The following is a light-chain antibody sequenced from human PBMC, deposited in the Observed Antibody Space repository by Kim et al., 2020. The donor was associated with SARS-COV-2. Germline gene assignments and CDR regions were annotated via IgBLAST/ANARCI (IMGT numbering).Light chain of an antibody. CDR2: AAS. Sequence: ASVVIRVAITCRASQSISSWLAWYQQRPGKAPKLLFYAASSLQSAVPSRFSGSGSGTDFTLTISSLQPEDFATYYCQQANSFPLTFGGGTKVDIK. CDR1: QSISSW. J-gene: IGKJ4*01. V-gene: IGKV1-12*01. CDR3: QQANSFPLT.